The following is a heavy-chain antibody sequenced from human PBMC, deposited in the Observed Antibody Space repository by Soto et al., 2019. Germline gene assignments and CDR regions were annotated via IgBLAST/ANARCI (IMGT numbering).Heavy chain of an antibody. D-gene: IGHD6-13*01. J-gene: IGHJ4*02. Sequence: QLQLQESGPGLVKPSETLSLTCIVSGGSISSSSHYWGWIRQPPGKGLEWIGSVYYSGSTHYNPSLKSRVTISGGSSKNQFSLKVSSVTAADTAVYYCARQIASSRDSFDYWGQGALVTVSS. CDR2: VYYSGST. V-gene: IGHV4-39*01. CDR3: ARQIASSRDSFDY. CDR1: GGSISSSSHY.